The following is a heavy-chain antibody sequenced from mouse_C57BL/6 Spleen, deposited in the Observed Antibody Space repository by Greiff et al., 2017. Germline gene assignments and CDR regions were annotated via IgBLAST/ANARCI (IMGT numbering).Heavy chain of an antibody. Sequence: VQLQESGAELARPGASVKLSCTASGYTFTSYGISWVKQRTGQGLEWIGEIYPRSGNTYYNEKFKGKATLTADKSSRTAYMELRSLTAEDSAVYFGARGINDYDGGGYFDGWGTGTTGTVSS. J-gene: IGHJ1*03. CDR2: IYPRSGNT. D-gene: IGHD2-4*01. V-gene: IGHV1-81*01. CDR3: ARGINDYDGGGYFDG. CDR1: GYTFTSYG.